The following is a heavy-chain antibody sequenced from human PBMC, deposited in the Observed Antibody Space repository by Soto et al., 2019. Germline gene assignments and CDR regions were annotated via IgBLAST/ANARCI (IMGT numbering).Heavy chain of an antibody. D-gene: IGHD5-18*01. Sequence: GGSLRLSCAASGFTFSSYGMHWVRQAPGKGLEWVAVIWYDGSNKYHADSVKGRFTISRDNSKNTLYLQMNSLRAEDTAVYYCARGLGYTYGIDYWGQGTLVTVSS. V-gene: IGHV3-33*01. CDR3: ARGLGYTYGIDY. CDR1: GFTFSSYG. CDR2: IWYDGSNK. J-gene: IGHJ4*02.